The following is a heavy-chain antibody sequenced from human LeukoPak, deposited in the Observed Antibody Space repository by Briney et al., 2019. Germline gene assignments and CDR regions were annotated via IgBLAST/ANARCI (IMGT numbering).Heavy chain of an antibody. V-gene: IGHV3-15*01. Sequence: GGSLRLFCAASGFTFSNAWMSWVRQAPGKGLEWVGRIKSKTDGGTTDYAAPVKGRFTISRDDSKNTLYLQMNSLKTEDTAVYYCTTPPDYGGNSDYWGQGTLVTVSS. J-gene: IGHJ4*02. CDR3: TTPPDYGGNSDY. D-gene: IGHD4-23*01. CDR2: IKSKTDGGTT. CDR1: GFTFSNAW.